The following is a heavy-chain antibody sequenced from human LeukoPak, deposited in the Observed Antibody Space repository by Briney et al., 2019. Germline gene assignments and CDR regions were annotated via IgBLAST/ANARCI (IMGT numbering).Heavy chain of an antibody. CDR1: GFTFSSYW. CDR2: IKQDGSEK. D-gene: IGHD2-8*01. V-gene: IGHV3-7*01. Sequence: GGSLRLSCAASGFTFSSYWMSWVRQAPGKGLEWVANIKQDGSEKYYVDSVKGRFTIPRDNAKNSLYLQMNSLRAEDTAVYYCARDDIVLMVYAIPYYYYYGMDVWGQGTTVTVSS. CDR3: ARDDIVLMVYAIPYYYYYGMDV. J-gene: IGHJ6*02.